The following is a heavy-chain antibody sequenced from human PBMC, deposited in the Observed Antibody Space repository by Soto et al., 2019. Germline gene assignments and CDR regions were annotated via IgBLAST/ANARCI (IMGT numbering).Heavy chain of an antibody. CDR1: GDTFTSYY. V-gene: IGHV1-46*01. J-gene: IGHJ4*02. Sequence: ASVKVSCKASGDTFTSYYMHWVRQAPGQGLEWMGIINPSGGSTSYAQKFQGRVTMTRDTSTSTVYMELSSLRSEDTAVYYCARVIKDYDSSGYYYVGFDYWGQGTLVTVSS. CDR3: ARVIKDYDSSGYYYVGFDY. CDR2: INPSGGST. D-gene: IGHD3-22*01.